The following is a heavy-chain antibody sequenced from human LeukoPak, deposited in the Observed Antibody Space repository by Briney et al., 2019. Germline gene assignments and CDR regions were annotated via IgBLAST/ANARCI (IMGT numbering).Heavy chain of an antibody. CDR2: ISNDGSNR. Sequence: TGGSLRLSCAASGFTFYSYALHWVRQAPGKGLEWMAGISNDGSNRYYDDSVKGRFTISRDTTQNTLYLQMNSLRPDDTAVYFCGKGYSGSYFSDVDYWGQGTLVTVSS. D-gene: IGHD1-26*01. V-gene: IGHV3-30*18. J-gene: IGHJ4*02. CDR1: GFTFYSYA. CDR3: GKGYSGSYFSDVDY.